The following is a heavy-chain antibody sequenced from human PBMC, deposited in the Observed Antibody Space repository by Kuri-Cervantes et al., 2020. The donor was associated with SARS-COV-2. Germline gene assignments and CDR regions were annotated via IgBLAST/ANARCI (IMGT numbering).Heavy chain of an antibody. CDR2: ISYDGSSK. V-gene: IGHV3-30-3*01. J-gene: IGHJ4*02. CDR1: GFTFSSYA. Sequence: GGSLRLSCAASGFTFSSYAMHWVRQAPGKGLEWVAVISYDGSSKYYADSVKGRFTISRDNSKNTLYLQMNSLRAEDTAVYYCAREAVVLDYWGQGTLVTVSS. D-gene: IGHD4-23*01. CDR3: AREAVVLDY.